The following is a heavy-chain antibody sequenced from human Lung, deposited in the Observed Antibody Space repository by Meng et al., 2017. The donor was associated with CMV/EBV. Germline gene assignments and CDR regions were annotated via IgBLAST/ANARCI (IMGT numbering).Heavy chain of an antibody. V-gene: IGHV1-18*01. J-gene: IGHJ1*01. CDR2: ISPYSGNT. Sequence: QVQLVQSGPEVKKPGAYVKVSCTTSGYPFTSYGISWVRQAPGQGLEWMGRISPYSGNTKYAQNLQGRVTLTTDTSTDTAYMELGSLIFDDTAVYYCARDPRYSDNWFRAGDFQQWGQGTLVTVSS. D-gene: IGHD1-1*01. CDR3: ARDPRYSDNWFRAGDFQQ. CDR1: GYPFTSYG.